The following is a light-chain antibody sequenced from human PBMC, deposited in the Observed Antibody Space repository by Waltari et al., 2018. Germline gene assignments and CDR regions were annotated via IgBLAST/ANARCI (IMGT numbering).Light chain of an antibody. J-gene: IGKJ1*01. CDR2: AAS. CDR1: QGISSC. Sequence: AIRMTQSPSSFSASTGDRGTIPCRASQGISSCLAWYQQKPGRVPKLLMSAASTLHSGVPSRFTGSGSGTDFTLTINCLQSDDFATYYCQQYYTYPRTFGQGTKVEIK. CDR3: QQYYTYPRT. V-gene: IGKV1-8*01.